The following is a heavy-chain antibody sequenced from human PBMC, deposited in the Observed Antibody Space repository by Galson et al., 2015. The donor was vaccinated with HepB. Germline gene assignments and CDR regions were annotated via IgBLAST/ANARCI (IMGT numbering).Heavy chain of an antibody. Sequence: SVKVSCKASGYTFTSYAMHWVRQAPGQRLEWMGWINAGNGNTKYSQKFQGRVTITRDTSASTAYMELSSLRSEDTAVYYCARSRGIAAAGTWAGIDYWGQGTLVTVSS. CDR2: INAGNGNT. V-gene: IGHV1-3*01. CDR1: GYTFTSYA. D-gene: IGHD6-13*01. CDR3: ARSRGIAAAGTWAGIDY. J-gene: IGHJ4*02.